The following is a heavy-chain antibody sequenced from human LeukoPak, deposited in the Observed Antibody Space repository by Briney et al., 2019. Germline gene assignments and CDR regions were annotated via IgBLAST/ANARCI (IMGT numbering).Heavy chain of an antibody. Sequence: TSETLSLTCAVSGGSISSSNWWSWVRQPPGKGLEWIGEIYHSGSTNYNPSLKSRVTISVDTSKNQFSLKLTSVTAADTAVYYCVRSPPYYYDSSGYYAGRAFDIWGQGTMVTVSS. CDR2: IYHSGST. CDR3: VRSPPYYYDSSGYYAGRAFDI. CDR1: GGSISSSNW. V-gene: IGHV4-4*02. D-gene: IGHD3-22*01. J-gene: IGHJ3*02.